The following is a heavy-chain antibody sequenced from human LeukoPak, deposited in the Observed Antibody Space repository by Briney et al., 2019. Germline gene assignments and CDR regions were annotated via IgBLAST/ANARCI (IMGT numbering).Heavy chain of an antibody. V-gene: IGHV4-34*01. Sequence: EASETLSLTCAVYGGSFSGYYWSWIRQPPGKGLEWIGEINRSGSTNYNPSLKSRVTISVDTSKNQFSLKLSSVTAADTAVYYCATSNGPRNSYGLDYWGQGTLVTVSS. CDR1: GGSFSGYY. D-gene: IGHD5-18*01. CDR2: INRSGST. J-gene: IGHJ4*02. CDR3: ATSNGPRNSYGLDY.